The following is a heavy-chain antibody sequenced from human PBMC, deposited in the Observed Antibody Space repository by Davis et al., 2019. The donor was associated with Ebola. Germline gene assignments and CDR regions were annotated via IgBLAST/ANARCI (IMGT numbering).Heavy chain of an antibody. CDR2: ISSSNSYI. V-gene: IGHV3-21*01. D-gene: IGHD6-19*01. J-gene: IGHJ4*02. CDR1: GFTFSSYS. Sequence: GESLKISCAASGFTFSSYSMNWVRQAPGKGLEWVSSISSSNSYIYYADSVKGRSTISRDNAKNSLYLQMNSLRAEDTAVYYCARVGGWYGNIDYWGQGTLVTVSS. CDR3: ARVGGWYGNIDY.